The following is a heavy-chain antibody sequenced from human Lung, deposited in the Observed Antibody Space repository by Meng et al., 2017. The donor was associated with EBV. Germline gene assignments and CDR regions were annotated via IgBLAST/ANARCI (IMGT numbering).Heavy chain of an antibody. CDR1: GGSISSKNYY. J-gene: IGHJ5*02. CDR2: IYYSGST. V-gene: IGHV4-31*03. CDR3: ATTTVRGVNWIDP. D-gene: IGHD3-10*01. Sequence: GQLQESGPGLVKPSETLSLTCTVSGGSISSKNYYWSWIRQHPGKGLEWIGYIYYSGSTYYNPSLKSRVTISVDTSKNQFSLNLTFVTAADTAVYYCATTTVRGVNWIDPWGQGTLVTVSS.